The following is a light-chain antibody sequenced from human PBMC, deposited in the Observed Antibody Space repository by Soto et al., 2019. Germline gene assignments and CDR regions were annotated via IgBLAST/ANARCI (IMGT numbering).Light chain of an antibody. Sequence: SYELTQPPSVSVSPGQTARITCSGDALPKEYVYWYQQKPGQAPVLLIYKNNERPSGIPERFSGSSSGTKDTLTISGVQAEDEADYYCQSADSSGTYRVFGGGTKLTV. CDR1: ALPKEY. V-gene: IGLV3-25*03. CDR3: QSADSSGTYRV. J-gene: IGLJ2*01. CDR2: KNN.